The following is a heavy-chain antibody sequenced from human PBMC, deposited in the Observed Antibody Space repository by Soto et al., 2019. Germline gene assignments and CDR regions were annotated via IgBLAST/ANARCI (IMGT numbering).Heavy chain of an antibody. CDR3: ASFYDSSGAFDY. CDR2: IYYSGST. V-gene: IGHV4-31*03. Sequence: SENLSLTCTVSGCSISSGGYYWSWIRQHPGKGLEWIGYIYYSGSTYYNPSLKSRVTISVDTSKNQFSLKLSSVTAADTAVYYCASFYDSSGAFDYWGQGTLVTVSS. CDR1: GCSISSGGYY. J-gene: IGHJ4*02. D-gene: IGHD3-22*01.